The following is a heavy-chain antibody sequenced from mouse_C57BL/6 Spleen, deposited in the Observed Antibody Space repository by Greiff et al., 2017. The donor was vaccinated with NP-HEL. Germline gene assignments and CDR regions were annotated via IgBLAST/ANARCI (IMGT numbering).Heavy chain of an antibody. Sequence: VQLKESGPELVKPGASVKISCKASGYSFTGYYMNWVKQSPEKSLEWIGEINPSTGGTTYNQKFKAKATLTVDKSSSTAYMQLKSLTSEDSAVYYCARNYYGSSFFAYWGQGTLVTVSA. CDR3: ARNYYGSSFFAY. CDR2: INPSTGGT. D-gene: IGHD1-1*01. CDR1: GYSFTGYY. J-gene: IGHJ3*01. V-gene: IGHV1-42*01.